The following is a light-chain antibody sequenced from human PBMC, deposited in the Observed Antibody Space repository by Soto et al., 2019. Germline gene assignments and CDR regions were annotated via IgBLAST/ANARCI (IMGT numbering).Light chain of an antibody. CDR2: DAS. V-gene: IGKV1-5*01. CDR1: QSISSW. J-gene: IGKJ5*01. CDR3: QQYNSYSIT. Sequence: DIQMTQPPSSLSASVGDRVTITFRASQSISSWLSWYQQKPGKAPKLLIYDASGLESGVPSRFSGSGSGTEFTLTISSLQPDDFATYYCQQYNSYSITFGQGTRLEIK.